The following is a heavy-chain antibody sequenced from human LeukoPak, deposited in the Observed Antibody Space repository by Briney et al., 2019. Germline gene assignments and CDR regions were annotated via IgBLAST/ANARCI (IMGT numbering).Heavy chain of an antibody. D-gene: IGHD6-13*01. CDR1: GGSISSYY. Sequence: SETLSLTCTVSGGSISSYYWSWIRQPPGKGQEWIGYIYYSGTTNYNPSLKSRVTISVDTSKNQFSLKLSSVTAADTAVYYCARGVYIAAAQYGYWGQGTLVTVSS. J-gene: IGHJ4*02. CDR3: ARGVYIAAAQYGY. V-gene: IGHV4-59*01. CDR2: IYYSGTT.